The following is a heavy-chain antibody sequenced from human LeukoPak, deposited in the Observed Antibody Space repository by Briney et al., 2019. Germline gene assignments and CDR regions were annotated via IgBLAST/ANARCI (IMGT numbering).Heavy chain of an antibody. Sequence: TSETLSLTCTVSGVSISSSSYYWGWLRQPPGKGLEWIVSIYYSGSTYYNPSLKSRVTISVDTSKNQFSLKLSSVTAADTAVYYCARQGGCDYWGQGTLVTVSS. V-gene: IGHV4-39*01. J-gene: IGHJ4*02. CDR1: GVSISSSSYY. CDR2: IYYSGST. D-gene: IGHD6-19*01. CDR3: ARQGGCDY.